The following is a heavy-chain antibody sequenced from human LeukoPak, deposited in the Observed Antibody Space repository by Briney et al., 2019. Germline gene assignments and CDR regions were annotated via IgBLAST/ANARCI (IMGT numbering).Heavy chain of an antibody. CDR1: GGSISSYSYY. V-gene: IGHV4-39*01. J-gene: IGHJ4*02. D-gene: IGHD1-26*01. Sequence: SETLSLTCTVSGGSISSYSYYWGWIRQPPGKGLEWLGTIYYSGSTYHNPSLKSRVTISVDTSKNQFSLKLNSVTAADTAVYYCARRRYSGSYPVWTFDYWGQGTLVTVSS. CDR2: IYYSGST. CDR3: ARRRYSGSYPVWTFDY.